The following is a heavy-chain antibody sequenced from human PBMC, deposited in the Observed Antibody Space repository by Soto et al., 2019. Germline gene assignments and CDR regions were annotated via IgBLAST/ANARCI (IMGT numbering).Heavy chain of an antibody. CDR2: ISYDGSNK. J-gene: IGHJ6*02. CDR3: ARALLWFGELLLGWYYYYGMDV. D-gene: IGHD3-10*01. Sequence: QVQLVESGGGVVQPGRSLRLSCAASGFTFSSYAMHWVRQAPGKGLEWVAVISYDGSNKYYADSVKGRFTISRDNSKNTLYLQMNSLRAEDAAVYYCARALLWFGELLLGWYYYYGMDVWGQGTTVTVSS. V-gene: IGHV3-30-3*01. CDR1: GFTFSSYA.